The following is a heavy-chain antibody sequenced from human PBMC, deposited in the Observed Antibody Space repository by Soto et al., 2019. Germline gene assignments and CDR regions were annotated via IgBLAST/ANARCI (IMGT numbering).Heavy chain of an antibody. V-gene: IGHV3-64*01. Sequence: EVQLVESGGGLVQPGGSLRLSCAASGFTFSSYAMHWVRQAPGKGLEYVSAITSNGGNTDYASSVKGRFTISRDNSKITLYLQMGILRAEDMAVYYCARRIPFGYGMDVWGQGTTVTVSS. CDR3: ARRIPFGYGMDV. J-gene: IGHJ6*02. D-gene: IGHD2-21*01. CDR2: ITSNGGNT. CDR1: GFTFSSYA.